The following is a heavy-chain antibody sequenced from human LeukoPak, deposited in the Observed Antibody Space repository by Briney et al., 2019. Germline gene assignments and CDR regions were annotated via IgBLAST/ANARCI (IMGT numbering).Heavy chain of an antibody. CDR1: GFTFSSYW. CDR3: ARQTETGLDN. Sequence: AGSLTLSCAASGFTFSSYWMHWVRQAPGKGLVWISHINSDGRSTNYADSVKGRFTISRDNAKNTLYLQMNSLRAEDTAVYYCARQTETGLDNWGQGTLVTVSS. CDR2: INSDGRST. J-gene: IGHJ4*02. V-gene: IGHV3-74*01.